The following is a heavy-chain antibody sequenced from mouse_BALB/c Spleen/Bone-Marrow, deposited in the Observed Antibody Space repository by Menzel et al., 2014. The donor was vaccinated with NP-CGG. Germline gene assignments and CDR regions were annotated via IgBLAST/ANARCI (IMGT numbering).Heavy chain of an antibody. V-gene: IGHV1-5*01. CDR3: TTLARTNFDY. CDR2: IYPGNSYT. J-gene: IGHJ2*01. Sequence: EVKLVESGTVLARPGAAVKMSCKASGYTFSNYWMHWVKQRPGQGLEWIGTIYPGNSYTTYNQKFKGKAKLTAVTSTSTAYMDLSSLTNEDSAVYYCTTLARTNFDYWGQGTTLTVSS. CDR1: GYTFSNYW. D-gene: IGHD3-1*01.